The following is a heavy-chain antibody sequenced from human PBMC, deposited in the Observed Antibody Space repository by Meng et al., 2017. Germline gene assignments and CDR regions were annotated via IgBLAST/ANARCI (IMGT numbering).Heavy chain of an antibody. V-gene: IGHV6-1*01. J-gene: IGHJ4*02. Sequence: PLQQSGPGLVKPAQTLSLLCAISGDSVSSNSAAWNWIRQSPSRGLEWLGRAYYRSKWYHDYAESVKSRISIDPDTSKNQFSLQLRSVTPEDSAVYYCARGSYSFDSWGQRTLVTVSS. CDR3: ARGSYSFDS. CDR2: AYYRSKWYH. CDR1: GDSVSSNSAA. D-gene: IGHD1-26*01.